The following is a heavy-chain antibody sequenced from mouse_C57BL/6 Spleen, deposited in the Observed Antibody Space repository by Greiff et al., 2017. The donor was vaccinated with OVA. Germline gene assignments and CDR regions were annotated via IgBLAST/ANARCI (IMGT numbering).Heavy chain of an antibody. CDR3: AFYSNYVGAWFAY. CDR1: GFNIKNTY. CDR2: IDPANGNT. J-gene: IGHJ3*01. D-gene: IGHD2-5*01. Sequence: VQLKESVAELVRPGASVKLSCTASGFNIKNTYMHWVKQRPEQGLEWIGRIDPANGNTKYAPKFQGKATITADTSSNTAYLQLSSLTSEDTAIYYCAFYSNYVGAWFAYWGQGTLVTVSA. V-gene: IGHV14-3*01.